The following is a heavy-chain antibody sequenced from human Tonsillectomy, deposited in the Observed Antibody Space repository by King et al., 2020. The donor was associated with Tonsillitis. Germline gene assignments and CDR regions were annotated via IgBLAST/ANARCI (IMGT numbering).Heavy chain of an antibody. CDR3: VGEKKETVTVFDY. CDR1: GYSFTDHH. CDR2: INPNSGGT. Sequence: VQLVESGAEVKKPGASVKVSCTASGYSFTDHHMHWVRQAPGQGLEWMGWINPNSGGTNSAQQFQGRVTMTRDTSIGTVYMELKGLRSDDTAVYYRVGEKKETVTVFDYWGQGPPLTVPS. D-gene: IGHD2-21*02. V-gene: IGHV1-2*02. J-gene: IGHJ4*02.